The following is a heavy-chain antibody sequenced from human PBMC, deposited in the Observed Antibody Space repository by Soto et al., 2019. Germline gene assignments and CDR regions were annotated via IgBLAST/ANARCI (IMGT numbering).Heavy chain of an antibody. D-gene: IGHD2-8*01. V-gene: IGHV1-69*01. J-gene: IGHJ6*02. CDR3: ERLNGVSDYGMDV. CDR2: IIPIFGTA. CDR1: GGPFSSYA. Sequence: SVKVSCKAFGGPFSSYASIWVRQSPGQGLEWMGGIIPIFGTANYAQKFQGRVTITADESTSTAYMELSSLRSEDTAVYYCERLNGVSDYGMDVWGQGTTVTVSS.